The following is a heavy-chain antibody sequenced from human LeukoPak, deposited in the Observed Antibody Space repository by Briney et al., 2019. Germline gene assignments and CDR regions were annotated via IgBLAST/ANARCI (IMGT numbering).Heavy chain of an antibody. CDR1: GGSISSSNW. CDR3: ARGDNYVFDV. V-gene: IGHV4-4*02. J-gene: IGHJ2*01. D-gene: IGHD5-24*01. Sequence: PSETLSLTCVVSGGSISSSNWWSWVRQPPEKGLEWIGEISHDGSTNYNPSLKSRVTISVDKSNNHFSLKLTSVTAAHTAMYYCARGDNYVFDVWGRGTLVSVSS. CDR2: ISHDGST.